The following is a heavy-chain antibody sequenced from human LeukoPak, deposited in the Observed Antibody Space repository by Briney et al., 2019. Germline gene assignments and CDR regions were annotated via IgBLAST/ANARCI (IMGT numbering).Heavy chain of an antibody. CDR2: INLNTGGT. Sequence: ASVKVSCKTSGYTFSGYNMHWVRQAPGQGLEWMGWINLNTGGTNYAQKFQGRVTMTRETSVSTVYMELSRLRSDGTAMYYCARALIRGIAPFDYWGQGTWVTVSS. D-gene: IGHD3-10*01. J-gene: IGHJ4*02. CDR3: ARALIRGIAPFDY. CDR1: GYTFSGYN. V-gene: IGHV1-2*02.